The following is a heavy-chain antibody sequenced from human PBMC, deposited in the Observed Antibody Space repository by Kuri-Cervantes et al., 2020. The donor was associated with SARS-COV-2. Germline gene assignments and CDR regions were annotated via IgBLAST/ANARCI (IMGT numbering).Heavy chain of an antibody. V-gene: IGHV4-61*05. CDR2: IYYSGST. Sequence: SETLSLTCTVSGGSISSSSYYWGWIRQPPGKGLEWIGYIYYSGSTNYNPSLKSRVTISVDTSKNQFSLKLSSVTAADTAVYYCARATYSSSFYYYYMDVWGKGTTVTVSS. CDR1: GGSISSSSYY. J-gene: IGHJ6*03. D-gene: IGHD6-6*01. CDR3: ARATYSSSFYYYYMDV.